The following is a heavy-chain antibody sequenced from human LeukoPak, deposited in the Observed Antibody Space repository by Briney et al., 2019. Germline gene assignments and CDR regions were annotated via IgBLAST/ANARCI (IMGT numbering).Heavy chain of an antibody. CDR2: INHSGST. CDR3: ARGRSYSYGPRFYYYYYMDV. V-gene: IGHV4-34*01. CDR1: GGSFSGYY. J-gene: IGHJ6*03. D-gene: IGHD5-18*01. Sequence: PSETLSLTCAVYGGSFSGYYWSWIRQPPGKGLEWIGEINHSGSTNYNPSLKSRVTISVDTSKNQFSLKLSSVTAADTAVYYCARGRSYSYGPRFYYYYYMDVRGKGTTVTVSS.